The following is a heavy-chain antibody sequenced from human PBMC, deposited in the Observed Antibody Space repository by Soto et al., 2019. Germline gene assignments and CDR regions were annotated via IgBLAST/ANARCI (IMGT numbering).Heavy chain of an antibody. V-gene: IGHV5-51*01. CDR1: GYIFTSYW. CDR3: ARRGGDTWNRVFDI. D-gene: IGHD1-20*01. J-gene: IGHJ3*02. CDR2: IYPGDSDT. Sequence: GESLKISCKGSGYIFTSYWIGWVRQMPGKGLEWMGIIYPGDSDTRYSPSFQGQVTISADKSISTAYLHRSSLNASDTAMYYSARRGGDTWNRVFDIWGQGIMVNVS.